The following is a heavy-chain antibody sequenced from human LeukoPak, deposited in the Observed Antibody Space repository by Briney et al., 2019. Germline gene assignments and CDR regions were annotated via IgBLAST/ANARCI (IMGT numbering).Heavy chain of an antibody. CDR1: GFIISNYA. V-gene: IGHV3-64D*06. D-gene: IGHD6-13*01. CDR2: ISANGGST. CDR3: VKDLYKGDSASWYFFHY. Sequence: GGSLRVSCSASGFIISNYAMHWVRQAPGKGLEYVSAISANGGSTYYADSVKGRFTISRDTSKNTLYLQMSSLRAEDTGMYHCVKDLYKGDSASWYFFHYWGQGTLVTVSS. J-gene: IGHJ4*02.